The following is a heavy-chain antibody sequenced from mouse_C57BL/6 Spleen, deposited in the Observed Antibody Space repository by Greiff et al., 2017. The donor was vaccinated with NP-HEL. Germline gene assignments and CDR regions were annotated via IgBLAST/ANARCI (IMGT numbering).Heavy chain of an antibody. CDR2: ISSGSSTI. J-gene: IGHJ4*01. V-gene: IGHV5-17*01. CDR3: ARRKTVYAMEY. Sequence: EVMLVESGGGLVKPGGSLKLSCAASGFTFSDYGMHWVRQAPEKGLEWVAYISSGSSTIYYADTVKGRFTISRDNAKNTLYLQRTSQRDEDTAMYYCARRKTVYAMEYWGKGTSVTVSS. CDR1: GFTFSDYG.